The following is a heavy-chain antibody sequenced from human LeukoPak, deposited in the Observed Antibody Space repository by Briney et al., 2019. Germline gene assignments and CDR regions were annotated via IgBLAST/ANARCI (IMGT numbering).Heavy chain of an antibody. CDR3: AKVYTYGDS. V-gene: IGHV3-23*01. CDR2: ISGRADLT. D-gene: IGHD5-18*01. Sequence: GETLRLSCAASGFTFSTYGITWVRQAPGKGLEWVSAISGRADLTFYADSVKGRFTISRDNSKNTLYLQMNSLRAEDTAVYYCAKVYTYGDSWGQGTLVTVSS. CDR1: GFTFSTYG. J-gene: IGHJ4*02.